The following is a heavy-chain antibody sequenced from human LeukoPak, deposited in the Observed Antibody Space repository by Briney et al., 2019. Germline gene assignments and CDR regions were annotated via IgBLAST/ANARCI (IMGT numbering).Heavy chain of an antibody. CDR3: ATYCSSTSCYRTRYMDV. D-gene: IGHD2-2*01. CDR2: IGTSNSTK. Sequence: GGSLRLSCAASGFTFSSYEMIWVRQAPGKGLEWLSYIGTSNSTKYYADSVKGRFTISRDNAENSLYLQMNSLRAEDTAVYYCATYCSSTSCYRTRYMDVWGQGATFTVSS. V-gene: IGHV3-48*03. CDR1: GFTFSSYE. J-gene: IGHJ6*02.